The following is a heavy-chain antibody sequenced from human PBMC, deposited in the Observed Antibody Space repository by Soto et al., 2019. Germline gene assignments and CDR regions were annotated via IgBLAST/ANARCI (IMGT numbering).Heavy chain of an antibody. D-gene: IGHD3-10*01. J-gene: IGHJ4*02. CDR2: IIPIFGTA. Sequence: QVQLVQSGAEVKKPGSSVKVSCKASGGTFSSYAISWVRQAPGQGLEWMGGIIPIFGTANYAQKFQGRVTITADESTSXADMELSSLRSEDTAVYYCASFVSNMVRGVHPVGYWGQGTLVTVSS. V-gene: IGHV1-69*12. CDR1: GGTFSSYA. CDR3: ASFVSNMVRGVHPVGY.